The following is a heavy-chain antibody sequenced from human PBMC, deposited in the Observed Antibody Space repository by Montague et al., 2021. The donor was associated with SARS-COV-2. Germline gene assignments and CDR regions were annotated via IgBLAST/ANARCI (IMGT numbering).Heavy chain of an antibody. J-gene: IGHJ6*02. Sequence: SETLSLTCTVSGGSISSYYWSWIRQPPGKGLEWIGYIYYSGSTNYNPSLKSRVTISVDTSKNQFSLKLSSVTAADTAVYYCARAGHQLARYYYYGMDVWGQGTTVTVSS. D-gene: IGHD2-2*01. V-gene: IGHV4-59*01. CDR3: ARAGHQLARYYYYGMDV. CDR1: GGSISSYY. CDR2: IYYSGST.